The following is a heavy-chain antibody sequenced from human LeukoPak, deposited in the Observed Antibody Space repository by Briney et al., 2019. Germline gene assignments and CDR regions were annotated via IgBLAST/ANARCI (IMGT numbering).Heavy chain of an antibody. J-gene: IGHJ4*02. CDR1: GFTFINAW. V-gene: IGHV3-15*01. Sequence: PGGSLRLSCAASGFTFINAWMAWVRQAPGKGLEWVGRIKSKTDGGTTDYAAPVKGRFTISRDDSKNTLYLQMNSLKTEDTAVYYCTTGSWGESFDYWGQGTLVTVSS. CDR2: IKSKTDGGTT. D-gene: IGHD3-16*01. CDR3: TTGSWGESFDY.